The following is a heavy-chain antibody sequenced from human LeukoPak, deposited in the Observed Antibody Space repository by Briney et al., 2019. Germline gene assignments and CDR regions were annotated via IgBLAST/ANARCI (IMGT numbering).Heavy chain of an antibody. J-gene: IGHJ4*02. CDR3: ARTFSCSGGSCYSPFDY. D-gene: IGHD2-15*01. CDR2: MNPNSGNT. V-gene: IGHV1-8*01. Sequence: ASVKVSCEASGYTFTSYDINWVRQATGQGLEWMGWMNPNSGNTGYAQKFQGRVTMTRNTSISTAYVELSSLRSEDTAVYYCARTFSCSGGSCYSPFDYWGQGTLVTVSS. CDR1: GYTFTSYD.